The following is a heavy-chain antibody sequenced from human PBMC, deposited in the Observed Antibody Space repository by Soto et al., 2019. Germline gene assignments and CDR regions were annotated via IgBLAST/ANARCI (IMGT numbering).Heavy chain of an antibody. CDR3: ARRGSSSSEYYFDH. CDR2: IYYSGST. D-gene: IGHD6-6*01. V-gene: IGHV4-59*01. Sequence: SETLSLTCTVSGGSMSSYYWSWIRQPPGKGLEWIGYIYYSGSTNYNPSLNSRVTISVDTSKNQFSLKLSSVTAADTAAYYCARRGSSSSEYYFDHWGQGTLVTVSS. J-gene: IGHJ4*02. CDR1: GGSMSSYY.